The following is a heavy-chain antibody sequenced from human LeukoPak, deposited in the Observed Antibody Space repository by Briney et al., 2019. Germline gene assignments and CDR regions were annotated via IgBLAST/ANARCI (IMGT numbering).Heavy chain of an antibody. CDR1: GFTFSSYG. CDR2: ISYDGSNK. D-gene: IGHD6-19*01. J-gene: IGHJ6*02. CDR3: AKDKGSGWTYGMDV. Sequence: PGGSLRLSCAASGFTFSSYGMHWVRQAPGKGLEWVAVISYDGSNKYYADSVKGRFTISRDNSKNTLFLQMNSLRAEDTAVYYCAKDKGSGWTYGMDVWGQGTTVTVSS. V-gene: IGHV3-30*18.